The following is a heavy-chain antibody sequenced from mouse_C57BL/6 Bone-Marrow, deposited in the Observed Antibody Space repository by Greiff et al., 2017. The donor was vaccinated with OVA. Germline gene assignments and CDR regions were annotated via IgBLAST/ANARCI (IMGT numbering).Heavy chain of an antibody. CDR2: IDPSDSYT. CDR3: AREAYYYGSSGYFDV. J-gene: IGHJ1*03. CDR1: GYTFTSYW. D-gene: IGHD1-1*01. Sequence: QVHVKQPGAELVMPGASVKLSCKASGYTFTSYWMHWVKQRPGQGLEWIGEIDPSDSYTNYNQKFKGKSTLTVDKSSSTAYMQLSSLTSEDSAVYYCAREAYYYGSSGYFDVWGTGTTVTVSS. V-gene: IGHV1-69*01.